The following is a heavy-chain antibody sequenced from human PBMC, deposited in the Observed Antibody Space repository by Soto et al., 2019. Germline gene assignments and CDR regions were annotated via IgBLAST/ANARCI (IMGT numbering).Heavy chain of an antibody. Sequence: QVQLVQSGAEAQKPGSSVKVSCKTSGGTFSSYAISWVRQAPGQGLEWMGGIVPLFRTTNYAQKFQGRVTITAATSTYTVYMELSGLRSGDTAGYYCARGGEGCTWANLLARSGLDVWGQGTTVTVSS. D-gene: IGHD3-10*01. CDR2: IVPLFRTT. CDR1: GGTFSSYA. J-gene: IGHJ6*02. CDR3: ARGGEGCTWANLLARSGLDV. V-gene: IGHV1-69*06.